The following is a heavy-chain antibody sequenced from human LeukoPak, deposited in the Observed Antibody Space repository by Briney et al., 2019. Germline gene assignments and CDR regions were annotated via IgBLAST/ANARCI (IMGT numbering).Heavy chain of an antibody. V-gene: IGHV3-48*01. D-gene: IGHD2-21*02. CDR1: GFTFSSYG. Sequence: GGSLRLSCAASGFTFSSYGMTWVRQAPGKGLEWVSYISSSSSTIYYVDSVKGRFTISRDNAKNSLYLQLNSLRAEDTAVYYCARNEQAHCGGDCYQHWFDPWGQGTLVTVSS. CDR2: ISSSSSTI. CDR3: ARNEQAHCGGDCYQHWFDP. J-gene: IGHJ5*02.